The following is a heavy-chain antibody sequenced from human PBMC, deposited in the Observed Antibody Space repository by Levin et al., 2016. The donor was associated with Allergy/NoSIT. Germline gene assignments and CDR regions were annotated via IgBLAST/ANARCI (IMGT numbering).Heavy chain of an antibody. V-gene: IGHV4-59*01. CDR2: IYYSGST. CDR3: ARGEALRYYYYGMDV. D-gene: IGHD4-17*01. J-gene: IGHJ6*02. Sequence: WIRQPPGKGLEWIGYIYYSGSTNYNPSLKSRVTISVDTSKNQFSLKLSSVTAADTAVYYCARGEALRYYYYGMDVWGQGTTVTVSS.